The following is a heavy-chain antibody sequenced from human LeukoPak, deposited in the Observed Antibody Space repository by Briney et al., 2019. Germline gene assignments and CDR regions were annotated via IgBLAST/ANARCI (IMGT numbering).Heavy chain of an antibody. CDR1: GYSFTNYW. J-gene: IGHJ4*02. D-gene: IGHD6-6*01. Sequence: GESLKISCKGSGYSFTNYWIAWVRQMPGKDLEWMGIIYPGDSDTTYSPSFQGQVTSSADKSISIAYLQWSSLKASDTAMYYCARLEYSSSTYFDYWGQGTLVTVSS. CDR2: IYPGDSDT. V-gene: IGHV5-51*01. CDR3: ARLEYSSSTYFDY.